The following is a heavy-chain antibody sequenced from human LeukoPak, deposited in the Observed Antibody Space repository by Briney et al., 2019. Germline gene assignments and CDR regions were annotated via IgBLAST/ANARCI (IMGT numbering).Heavy chain of an antibody. CDR3: ARKDYGSGKFDY. J-gene: IGHJ4*02. D-gene: IGHD3-10*01. CDR1: GGSFSGYY. Sequence: SETLSLTCAVYGGSFSGYYWSWIRQPPGKGLEWIGEIYHSGSTNYNPSLKSRVTISVDKSNNQFSLKLSSVTAADTAVYYCARKDYGSGKFDYWGQGTLVTVSS. V-gene: IGHV4-34*01. CDR2: IYHSGST.